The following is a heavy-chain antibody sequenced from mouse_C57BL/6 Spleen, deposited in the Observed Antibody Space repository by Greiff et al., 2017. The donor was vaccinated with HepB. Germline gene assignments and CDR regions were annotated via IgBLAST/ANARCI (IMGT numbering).Heavy chain of an antibody. CDR1: GFTFSDYY. V-gene: IGHV5-16*01. D-gene: IGHD1-1*01. CDR3: ARDRHYYGSSYVDYFDY. J-gene: IGHJ2*01. Sequence: EVQLVESEGGLVQPGSSMKLSCTASGFTFSDYYMAWVRQVPEKGLEWVANINYDGSSTYYLDSLKSRFIISRDNAKNILYLQMSSLKSEDTATYYCARDRHYYGSSYVDYFDYWGQGTTLTVSS. CDR2: INYDGSST.